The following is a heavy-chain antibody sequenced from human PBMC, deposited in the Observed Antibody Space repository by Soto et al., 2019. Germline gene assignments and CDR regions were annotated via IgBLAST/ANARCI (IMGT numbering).Heavy chain of an antibody. D-gene: IGHD6-19*01. CDR1: GLTFSDYY. Sequence: QVQLVESGGGLVKPGGSLRLSCAASGLTFSDYYMSWIRQAPGKGLEWVSYISSSSSYTNYADSVKGRFTISRDKAKNSLYLQMNSLRAEDTAVYYCARDRFLGSGWYYDAFDIWGQGTMVTVSS. CDR3: ARDRFLGSGWYYDAFDI. CDR2: ISSSSSYT. V-gene: IGHV3-11*06. J-gene: IGHJ3*02.